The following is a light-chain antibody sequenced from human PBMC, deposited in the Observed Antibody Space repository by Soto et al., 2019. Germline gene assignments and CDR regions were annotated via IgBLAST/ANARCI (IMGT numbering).Light chain of an antibody. CDR3: QQRSNWPIT. J-gene: IGKJ5*01. V-gene: IGKV3-11*01. Sequence: EIVLTQSPATLSLSPGKRATLSCRASQSVNTYLAWYQQNPGQAPRLLIHDASNRATGIPARFSGSGSGTDFTLTISRLEPEDFAVYYCQQRSNWPITFGQGTHWRL. CDR2: DAS. CDR1: QSVNTY.